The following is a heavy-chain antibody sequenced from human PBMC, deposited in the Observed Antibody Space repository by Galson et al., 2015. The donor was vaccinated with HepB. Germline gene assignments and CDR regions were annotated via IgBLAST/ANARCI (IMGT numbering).Heavy chain of an antibody. CDR1: GYTFTSYY. J-gene: IGHJ6*03. CDR2: INPSTGST. CDR3: ARGVGPNYCYMDV. Sequence: SVKVSCKASGYTFTSYYMHWVRQAPGQGLEWMGIINPSTGSTSYAQKFQGRVTMTRDTSTSTVYMELSSLRSEDTAVYFCARGVGPNYCYMDVWGRGTTVTVSS. D-gene: IGHD1-26*01. V-gene: IGHV1-46*03.